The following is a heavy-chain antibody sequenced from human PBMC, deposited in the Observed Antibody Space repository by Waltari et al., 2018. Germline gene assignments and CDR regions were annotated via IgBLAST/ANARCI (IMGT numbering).Heavy chain of an antibody. V-gene: IGHV4-34*01. Sequence: QVQLQQWGAGLLKPSETLSLTCAVYGGSFSGYYWSGIRQPPGKGLEWIGEINHSGSTNYNPSLKSRVTISVDTSKNQFSLKLSSVTAADTAVYYCARAPSLYYDFWSGSRYDHYFDYWGQGTLVTVSS. CDR2: INHSGST. D-gene: IGHD3-3*01. CDR1: GGSFSGYY. J-gene: IGHJ4*02. CDR3: ARAPSLYYDFWSGSRYDHYFDY.